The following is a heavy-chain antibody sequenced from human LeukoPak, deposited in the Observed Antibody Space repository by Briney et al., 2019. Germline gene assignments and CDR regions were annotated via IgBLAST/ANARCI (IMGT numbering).Heavy chain of an antibody. V-gene: IGHV4-34*01. D-gene: IGHD6-13*01. CDR2: INHSGST. J-gene: IGHJ6*03. CDR1: GGSFSGYY. Sequence: SETLSLTCAVYGGSFSGYYWSWIRQPPGKGLEWIGEINHSGSTNYNPSLKSRVTISVDTSKNQFSPKLSSVTAADTAVYYCARSGAAGHFYYYYMDVWGKGTTVTVSS. CDR3: ARSGAAGHFYYYYMDV.